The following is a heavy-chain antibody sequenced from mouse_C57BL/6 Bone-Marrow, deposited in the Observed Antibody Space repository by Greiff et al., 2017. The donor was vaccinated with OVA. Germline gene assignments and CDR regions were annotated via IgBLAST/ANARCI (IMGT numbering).Heavy chain of an antibody. Sequence: QVQLKESGAELVKPGASVKLSCKASGYTFTSYWMHWVKQRPGQGLEWIGMIHPNSGSTNYNEKFKSKATLTVDKSSSTAYMQLSSLTSEDSAVYYCARRGYYSNPWYFDVWGTGTTVTVSS. D-gene: IGHD2-5*01. CDR2: IHPNSGST. CDR1: GYTFTSYW. V-gene: IGHV1-64*01. CDR3: ARRGYYSNPWYFDV. J-gene: IGHJ1*03.